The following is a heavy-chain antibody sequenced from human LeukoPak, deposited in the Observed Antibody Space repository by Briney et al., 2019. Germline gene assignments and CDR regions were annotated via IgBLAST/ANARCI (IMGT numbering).Heavy chain of an antibody. CDR2: INPSGGST. D-gene: IGHD6-13*01. CDR3: ARDKTDSSTYSWFDP. CDR1: GYTFTSYY. Sequence: ASVKVSCKASGYTFTSYYMHWVRQAPGQGLEWMGIINPSGGSTSYAQKFQGRVTMTRDTSTSTIYMELSSLRSEDTAVCYCARDKTDSSTYSWFDPWGQGTLVTVSS. V-gene: IGHV1-46*01. J-gene: IGHJ5*02.